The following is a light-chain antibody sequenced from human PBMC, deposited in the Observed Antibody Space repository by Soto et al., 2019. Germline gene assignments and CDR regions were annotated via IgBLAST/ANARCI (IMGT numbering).Light chain of an antibody. Sequence: AIQMTQSPSSLSASLGDRVTITCRASQAIRNDLGWYQQKPGKAPNLLIFGASNLQAGGPVRFSASGSGTNFTLTISNRQPEDFASYYCLQDYTYPWTFGQGTRWIS. V-gene: IGKV1-6*01. CDR2: GAS. CDR1: QAIRND. J-gene: IGKJ1*01. CDR3: LQDYTYPWT.